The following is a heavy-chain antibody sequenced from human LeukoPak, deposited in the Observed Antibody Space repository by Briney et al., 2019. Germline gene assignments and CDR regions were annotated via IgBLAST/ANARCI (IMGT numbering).Heavy chain of an antibody. CDR2: ISAYNGNT. D-gene: IGHD6-13*01. Sequence: ASVKVSCKASGYTFTSYGDSWVRQAPGQGLEWMGWISAYNGNTNYAQKLQGRVTMTTDTSTSTAYMKLRSLRSDDTAVYYCARGGSSSWYVHRYFDYWGQGTLVTVPS. CDR1: GYTFTSYG. J-gene: IGHJ4*02. CDR3: ARGGSSSWYVHRYFDY. V-gene: IGHV1-18*01.